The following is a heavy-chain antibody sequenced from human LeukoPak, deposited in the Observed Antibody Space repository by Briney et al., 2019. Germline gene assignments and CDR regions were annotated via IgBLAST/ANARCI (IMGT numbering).Heavy chain of an antibody. CDR3: ARHAGFCSGGSCYSNYFDY. CDR1: GFTFDDYG. CDR2: INWNGGST. J-gene: IGHJ4*02. Sequence: GGSLRLSCAASGFTFDDYGMSWVRHAPGKGLEWVSGINWNGGSTGYADSVKGRFTISRDNAKNSLYLQMNSLRAEDTALYYCARHAGFCSGGSCYSNYFDYWGQGTLVTVSS. D-gene: IGHD2-15*01. V-gene: IGHV3-20*04.